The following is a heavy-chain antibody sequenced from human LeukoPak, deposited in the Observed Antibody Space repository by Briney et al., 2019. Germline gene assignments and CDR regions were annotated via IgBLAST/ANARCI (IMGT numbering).Heavy chain of an antibody. D-gene: IGHD3-22*01. CDR1: GYTFTSYG. CDR3: ASQRDYDSSGYYYY. V-gene: IGHV1-69*13. J-gene: IGHJ4*02. CDR2: IIPIFGTA. Sequence: SVKVSCKASGYTFTSYGISWVRQAPGQGLEWMGGIIPIFGTANYAQKFQGRVTITADESTSTAYMELSSLRSEDTAVYYCASQRDYDSSGYYYYWGQGTLVTVSS.